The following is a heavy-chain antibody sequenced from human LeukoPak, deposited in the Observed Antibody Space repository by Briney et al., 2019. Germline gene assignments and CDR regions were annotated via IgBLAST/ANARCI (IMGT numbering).Heavy chain of an antibody. CDR1: GGSFSGYY. CDR3: ARQTLLWFGELSSPYYFDY. CDR2: IKHSGST. J-gene: IGHJ4*01. D-gene: IGHD3-10*01. V-gene: IGHV4-34*01. Sequence: SETLSLTCTVYGGSFSGYYWSWIRQAPGKGLEWIGEIKHSGSTNYNPSLKTRVNISVDTSKNQFSLKLNSVTAADTAVYYCARQTLLWFGELSSPYYFDYWGHGILVTVSS.